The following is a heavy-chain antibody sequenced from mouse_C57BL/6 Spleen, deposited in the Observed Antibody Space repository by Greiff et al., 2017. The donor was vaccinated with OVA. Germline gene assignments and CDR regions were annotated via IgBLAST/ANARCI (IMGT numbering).Heavy chain of an antibody. J-gene: IGHJ1*03. D-gene: IGHD1-1*01. CDR1: GFTFSDYY. Sequence: EVHLVESEGGLVQPGSSMKLSCTASGFTFSDYYMAWVRQVPEKGLEWVANINYDGSSTYYLDSLKSRFIISRDNAKNILYLQMSSLKSEDTATYYCARDREIYYGSSHAGYFDVWGTGTTVTVSS. CDR2: INYDGSST. V-gene: IGHV5-16*01. CDR3: ARDREIYYGSSHAGYFDV.